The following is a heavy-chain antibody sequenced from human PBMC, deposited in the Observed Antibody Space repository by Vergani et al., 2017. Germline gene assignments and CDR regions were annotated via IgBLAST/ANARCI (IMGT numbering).Heavy chain of an antibody. V-gene: IGHV3-21*01. D-gene: IGHD6-19*01. Sequence: EVQLVESGGGLVKPGGSLRLSCAASGFTFSSYAMSWVRQAPGKGLEWVSSISSSSSYIYYADSVKGRFTISRDNAKNSLYLQMNSLRAEDTAVYYCARQGGIAVADGYGNFDYWGQGTLVTVSS. CDR2: ISSSSSYI. CDR1: GFTFSSYA. J-gene: IGHJ4*02. CDR3: ARQGGIAVADGYGNFDY.